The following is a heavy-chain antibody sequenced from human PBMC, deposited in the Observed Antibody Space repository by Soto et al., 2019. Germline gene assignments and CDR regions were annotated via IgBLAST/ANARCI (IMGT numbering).Heavy chain of an antibody. D-gene: IGHD2-2*01. Sequence: PGGSLRLSCAAYGLSFTNFAMTWVGQAPGKGLEWVSVISGTGDTTYNADSVKGRFTISRDNSMNTAFLQMNSLRAEDTALYYCAKGYCSSTSCSFDYWGQGTLVTVSS. J-gene: IGHJ4*02. CDR3: AKGYCSSTSCSFDY. CDR1: GLSFTNFA. CDR2: ISGTGDTT. V-gene: IGHV3-23*01.